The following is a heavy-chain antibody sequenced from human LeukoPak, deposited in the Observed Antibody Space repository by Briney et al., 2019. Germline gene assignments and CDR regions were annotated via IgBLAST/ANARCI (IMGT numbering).Heavy chain of an antibody. V-gene: IGHV1-18*01. Sequence: ASVKVSCKASGYTFTSYGISWVRQAPGQGLEWMGWISAYNGNTNYAQKLQGRVTMTIDTSTSTAYMELRSLRSDDTAVYYCARDRAGYSYGTFDYWGQGTLVTVSS. J-gene: IGHJ4*02. CDR3: ARDRAGYSYGTFDY. CDR2: ISAYNGNT. D-gene: IGHD5-18*01. CDR1: GYTFTSYG.